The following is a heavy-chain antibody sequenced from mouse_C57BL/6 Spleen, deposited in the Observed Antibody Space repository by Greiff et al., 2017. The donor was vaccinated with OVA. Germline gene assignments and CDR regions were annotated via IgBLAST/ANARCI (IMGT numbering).Heavy chain of an antibody. V-gene: IGHV14-2*01. CDR2: IDPEDGET. CDR1: GFNIKDYY. J-gene: IGHJ2*01. Sequence: VQLQQSGAELVKPGASVKLSCTASGFNIKDYYMHWVKQRPEQGLEWIGRIDPEDGETKYAPKFQGKATITADTSSNTAYLQLSSLTSEDTAVYFCARRGQVTTVVAKGYFDYWGQGTTLTVSS. D-gene: IGHD1-1*01. CDR3: ARRGQVTTVVAKGYFDY.